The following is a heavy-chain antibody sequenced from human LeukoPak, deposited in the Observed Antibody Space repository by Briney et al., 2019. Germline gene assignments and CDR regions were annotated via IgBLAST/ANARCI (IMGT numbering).Heavy chain of an antibody. Sequence: GESLKIPCMGSGYSFTNYWIAWVRQMPGKGLEWMGIIYPGDSDTTYSPSFQGQVTISADASIRTAYLQWSSLKASDTAMYYCARRDHGGKHFDYWGQGTLVTVSS. D-gene: IGHD4-23*01. J-gene: IGHJ4*02. CDR3: ARRDHGGKHFDY. CDR2: IYPGDSDT. CDR1: GYSFTNYW. V-gene: IGHV5-51*01.